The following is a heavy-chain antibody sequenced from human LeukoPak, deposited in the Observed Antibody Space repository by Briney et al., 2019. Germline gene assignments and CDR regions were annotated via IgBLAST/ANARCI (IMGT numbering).Heavy chain of an antibody. CDR3: AKERTMIRGVITPPDY. Sequence: PGGSLRLSCAASGFTFSSYAMSWVRQSPGKGLEWVSAISSSGGSTYYADSVKGRFTISRDNSKNTLYLQMNSLRAEDTAVCYCAKERTMIRGVITPPDYWGQGTLVTVSS. V-gene: IGHV3-23*01. J-gene: IGHJ4*02. CDR2: ISSSGGST. CDR1: GFTFSSYA. D-gene: IGHD3-10*01.